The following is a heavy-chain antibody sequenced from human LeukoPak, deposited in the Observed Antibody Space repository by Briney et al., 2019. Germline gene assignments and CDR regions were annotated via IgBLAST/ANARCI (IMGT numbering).Heavy chain of an antibody. CDR2: ISGSGGST. CDR1: GFTFSSYA. D-gene: IGHD5-12*01. Sequence: GGSLRLSCAASGFTFSSYAMSWVRQAPGKGLEWVSAISGSGGSTYYADSVKGRFTISRDNSKNTLYLQMNSLRAEDTAVYYCANPRPKLISGYDWAVGDYWGQGTLVTVSS. CDR3: ANPRPKLISGYDWAVGDY. V-gene: IGHV3-23*01. J-gene: IGHJ4*02.